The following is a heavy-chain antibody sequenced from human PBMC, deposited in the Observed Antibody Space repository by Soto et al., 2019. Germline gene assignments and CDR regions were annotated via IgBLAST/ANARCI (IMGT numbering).Heavy chain of an antibody. CDR3: ARHSSSWYRGVDY. CDR1: GFTFSSYS. V-gene: IGHV3-21*01. D-gene: IGHD6-13*01. J-gene: IGHJ4*02. Sequence: GGSLRLSCAASGFTFSSYSMNWVRQAPGKGLEWVSSVSSSSYIYYADSVKGRFTISRDNAKNSLYLQMNSLRAEDTAVYYCARHSSSWYRGVDYWGQGTLVTVSS. CDR2: VSSSSYI.